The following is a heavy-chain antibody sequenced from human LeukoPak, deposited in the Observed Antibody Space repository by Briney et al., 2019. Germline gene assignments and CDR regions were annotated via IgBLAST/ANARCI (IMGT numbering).Heavy chain of an antibody. J-gene: IGHJ4*02. CDR3: ARDCSNCLCYADY. CDR2: ISYDGSNK. Sequence: GRSLRLSCAASGFTFSTYGMHWVRQAPGKGLEWVAVISYDGSNKYYADSVKGRFTISRDTAKNSLYMQMSSLRAEDTAVYYCARDCSNCLCYADYWGQGTLVTVSS. CDR1: GFTFSTYG. D-gene: IGHD2-8*01. V-gene: IGHV3-30*03.